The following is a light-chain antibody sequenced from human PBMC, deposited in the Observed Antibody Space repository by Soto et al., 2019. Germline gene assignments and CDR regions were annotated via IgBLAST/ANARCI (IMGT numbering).Light chain of an antibody. V-gene: IGLV2-14*01. J-gene: IGLJ1*01. Sequence: TQPSSVSGSPGQSNTISCTGTSSDVGGYNYVSWYQKHPGKAPKLMIYEVSDRPSGVSNRFSGSKSSNTASLTISGLRAEDEADYDCSSYTSSSNYVFGTGTKVTV. CDR1: SSDVGGYNY. CDR2: EVS. CDR3: SSYTSSSNYV.